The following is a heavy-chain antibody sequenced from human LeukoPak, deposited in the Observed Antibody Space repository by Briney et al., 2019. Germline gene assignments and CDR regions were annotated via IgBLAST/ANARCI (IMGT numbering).Heavy chain of an antibody. Sequence: SETLSLTCTVSGGSISSGGYYWSWIRQPPGKGLEWIGEINHSGSTNYNPSLKSRVTISVDTSKNQFSLKLSSVTAADTAVYYCARAQYSSSPFYYGMDVWGQGTTVTVSS. D-gene: IGHD6-13*01. J-gene: IGHJ6*02. CDR2: INHSGST. CDR1: GGSISSGGYY. CDR3: ARAQYSSSPFYYGMDV. V-gene: IGHV4-39*07.